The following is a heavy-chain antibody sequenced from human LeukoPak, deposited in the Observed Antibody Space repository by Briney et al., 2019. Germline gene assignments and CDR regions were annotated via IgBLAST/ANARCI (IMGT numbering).Heavy chain of an antibody. V-gene: IGHV3-48*01. Sequence: PGGSLRLSCAASGFTFSSYSMNWVRQAPGKGLEWVSYISSSSSTIYYADSVKGRFTISRDNAKNSLYLQMNSLRAEDTAVYYCAKGVAVAGYFDAFDIWGQGTMVTVSS. J-gene: IGHJ3*02. CDR2: ISSSSSTI. CDR3: AKGVAVAGYFDAFDI. CDR1: GFTFSSYS. D-gene: IGHD6-19*01.